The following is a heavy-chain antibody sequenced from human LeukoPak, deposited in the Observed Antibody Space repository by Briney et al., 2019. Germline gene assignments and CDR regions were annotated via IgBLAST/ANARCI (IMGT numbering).Heavy chain of an antibody. J-gene: IGHJ5*02. D-gene: IGHD6-13*01. Sequence: PSETLSLTCTVSGGSISNYYWSWIRQPPGKGLEWIGYIYYSGSANYNPSLKSRVTLSVDTSKNQLSLKLSSVTAADTAVYYCARGSIAAAEGSHWFDPWGQGTLVTVSS. CDR1: GGSISNYY. V-gene: IGHV4-59*01. CDR2: IYYSGSA. CDR3: ARGSIAAAEGSHWFDP.